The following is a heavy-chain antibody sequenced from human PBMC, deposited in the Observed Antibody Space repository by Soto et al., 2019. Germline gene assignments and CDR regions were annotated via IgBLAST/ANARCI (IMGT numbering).Heavy chain of an antibody. CDR2: IYGGGDT. CDR3: KTTRVGTPDY. Sequence: GGSLRLSCVVSGFIVRSNYMSWVRQAPGKGLEWVSIIYGGGDTYHADSVRGRFTISKDISKNTLFLQMVNLRVEDTGVYYCKTTRVGTPDYWGQETPVTVSS. V-gene: IGHV3-66*01. D-gene: IGHD1-26*01. J-gene: IGHJ4*02. CDR1: GFIVRSNY.